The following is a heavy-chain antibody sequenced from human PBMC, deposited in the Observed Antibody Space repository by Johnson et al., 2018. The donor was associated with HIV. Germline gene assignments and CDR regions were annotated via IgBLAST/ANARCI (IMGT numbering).Heavy chain of an antibody. J-gene: IGHJ3*02. D-gene: IGHD6-19*01. Sequence: VQLVESGGGVVRPGGSLRLSCVASGFTFDDYGMSWVRQAPGKGLEWVSGINWNGDSTGYADSVKGRFTISRDNAKNSLYLQMNSLRAEDTAVYYCAREMGWLVLYYAGDIWGQGTMVTVSS. CDR1: GFTFDDYG. CDR2: INWNGDST. CDR3: AREMGWLVLYYAGDI. V-gene: IGHV3-20*04.